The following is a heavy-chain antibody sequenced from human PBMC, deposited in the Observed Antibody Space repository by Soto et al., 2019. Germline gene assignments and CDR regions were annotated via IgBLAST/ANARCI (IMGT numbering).Heavy chain of an antibody. D-gene: IGHD4-17*01. J-gene: IGHJ4*02. Sequence: QVQLVQSGAEVKKPGASVKVSCKASGYTFTNYGISWVRQAPGQGLEWMGWISVYNGHTNYAQKFQGRVIMTTDTSTSTAYMELRSLRSDDTAIYYCARGDYGGNSDFLSNGGQGTLVTVSS. CDR2: ISVYNGHT. V-gene: IGHV1-18*04. CDR1: GYTFTNYG. CDR3: ARGDYGGNSDFLSN.